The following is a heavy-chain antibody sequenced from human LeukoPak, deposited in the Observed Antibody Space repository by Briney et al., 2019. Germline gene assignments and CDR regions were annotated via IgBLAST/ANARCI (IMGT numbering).Heavy chain of an antibody. CDR1: DGTFSSYV. D-gene: IGHD1-7*01. V-gene: IGHV1-69*05. CDR3: ARDNYAGANWFDP. Sequence: SVKVSCKSSDGTFSSYVNSGGRQTPGQGHEWMGGIIPIFGTANYEQKFQGRVTITTDESTSTACMELRSLRSEDTAVYYCARDNYAGANWFDPWGQGTLVTVSS. CDR2: IIPIFGTA. J-gene: IGHJ5*02.